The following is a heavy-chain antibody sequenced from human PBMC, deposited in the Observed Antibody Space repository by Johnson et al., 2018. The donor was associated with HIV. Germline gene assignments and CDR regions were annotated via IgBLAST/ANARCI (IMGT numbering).Heavy chain of an antibody. D-gene: IGHD6-19*01. V-gene: IGHV3-48*03. CDR1: GFTFSSYE. CDR3: ARRRVAGDDAFDM. J-gene: IGHJ3*02. Sequence: VKLVESGGGLVQPGGSLRLSCAASGFTFSSYEMNWVRQAPGKGLEWVSYISSSGSTIYYADSVKGRFTISRDNAKNSLYLQMNSLRGEDTAVYYCARRRVAGDDAFDMWGQGTMVSVSS. CDR2: ISSSGSTI.